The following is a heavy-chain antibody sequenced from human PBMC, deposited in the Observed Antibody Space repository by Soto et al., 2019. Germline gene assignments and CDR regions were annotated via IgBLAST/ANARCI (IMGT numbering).Heavy chain of an antibody. V-gene: IGHV4-30-4*01. CDR2: IYYSENT. Sequence: SETLSLTCTVSGVSISSGDYYWSWIRQTPGKGLEWIGYIYYSENTYYNPSLKSRVAISGDTSKNQFSLKLSSVTAADTAVYYCARGTDYDILTGYYPRVFDPWGQGSLVTVSS. D-gene: IGHD3-9*01. CDR1: GVSISSGDYY. CDR3: ARGTDYDILTGYYPRVFDP. J-gene: IGHJ5*02.